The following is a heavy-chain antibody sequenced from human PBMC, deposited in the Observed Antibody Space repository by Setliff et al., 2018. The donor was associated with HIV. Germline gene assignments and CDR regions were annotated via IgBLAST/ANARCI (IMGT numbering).Heavy chain of an antibody. D-gene: IGHD2-15*01. CDR3: AREGGVDLPTMDV. Sequence: PSETLSLTCTVSGGSIGSYYWSWIRQPPGKGLEWIGYIYYSGSTSYNPSLKSRVTISVDTSKKQFSLKLRSVTAADTAVYYCAREGGVDLPTMDVWGKGTTVTVSS. CDR1: GGSIGSYY. J-gene: IGHJ6*03. V-gene: IGHV4-59*01. CDR2: IYYSGST.